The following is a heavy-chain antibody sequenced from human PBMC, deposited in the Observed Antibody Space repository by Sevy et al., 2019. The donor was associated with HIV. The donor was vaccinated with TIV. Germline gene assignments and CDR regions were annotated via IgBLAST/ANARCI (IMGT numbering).Heavy chain of an antibody. J-gene: IGHJ4*02. CDR1: GFSFSAYW. V-gene: IGHV3-7*01. D-gene: IGHD1-26*01. CDR2: IKPDGSDK. Sequence: GGSLRLSCAASGFSFSAYWMNWVRQAPGKGLEWVANIKPDGSDKHYVDSAEGGFTISRDNAKNSLYLQMNGLRVEDTAMYYCAQETFGRFDSWGQGTLVTVSS. CDR3: AQETFGRFDS.